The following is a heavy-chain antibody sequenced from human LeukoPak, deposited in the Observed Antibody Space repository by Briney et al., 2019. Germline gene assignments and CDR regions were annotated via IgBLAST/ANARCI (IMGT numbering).Heavy chain of an antibody. Sequence: PGGSLRLSCAASGFTFSSYAMSWVRQAPGKGLEWVLASSGSGGSTYYADSVKGRFTISRDNSKNTLYLQMNSLRAEDTAVYYCANSEVVTQLDFDYLGQGALVTVSS. CDR1: GFTFSSYA. CDR2: SSGSGGST. V-gene: IGHV3-23*01. J-gene: IGHJ4*02. D-gene: IGHD3-22*01. CDR3: ANSEVVTQLDFDY.